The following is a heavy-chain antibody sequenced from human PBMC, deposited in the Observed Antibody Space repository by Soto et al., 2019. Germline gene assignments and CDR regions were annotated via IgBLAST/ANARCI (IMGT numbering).Heavy chain of an antibody. CDR3: ATYITYYYDSSGHQFDY. D-gene: IGHD3-22*01. CDR1: GYTLTELS. CDR2: FDPEDGET. V-gene: IGHV1-24*01. Sequence: ASVKVSCKVSGYTLTELSMHWVRQAPGKGLEWMGGFDPEDGETIYAQKFQGRVTMTEDTSTDTAYMELSSLRSEDTAVYYCATYITYYYDSSGHQFDYWGQGTLVTVSS. J-gene: IGHJ4*02.